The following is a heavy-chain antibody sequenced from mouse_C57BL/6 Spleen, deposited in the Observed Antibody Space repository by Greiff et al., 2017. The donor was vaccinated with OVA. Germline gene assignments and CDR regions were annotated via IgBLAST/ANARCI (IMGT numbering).Heavy chain of an antibody. CDR3: ARSVVEVDY. D-gene: IGHD1-1*01. V-gene: IGHV1-26*01. Sequence: EVQLQQSGPELVKPGASVKISCKASGYTFTDYYMNWVKQSHGKSLEWIGDINPNNGGTSYNQKFKGKATLTVDKSSSTAYMELRSLTSEDSAVYYCARSVVEVDYWGQGTTLTVSS. CDR2: INPNNGGT. CDR1: GYTFTDYY. J-gene: IGHJ2*01.